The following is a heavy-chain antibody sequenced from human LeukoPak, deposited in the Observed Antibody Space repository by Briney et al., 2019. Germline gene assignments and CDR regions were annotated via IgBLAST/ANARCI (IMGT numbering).Heavy chain of an antibody. J-gene: IGHJ4*02. CDR2: ISGSGGST. CDR1: GFTFSSYA. Sequence: GGSLRLSCAASGFTFSSYAMSWVRQAPGKGLEWVSAISGSGGSTYYADSVKGRFTISRDNSKNTLYLQMNSLRAEDTAVYYCAKDVDGLEWLLPFDYWGQGTLVTVSS. CDR3: AKDVDGLEWLLPFDY. V-gene: IGHV3-23*01. D-gene: IGHD3-3*01.